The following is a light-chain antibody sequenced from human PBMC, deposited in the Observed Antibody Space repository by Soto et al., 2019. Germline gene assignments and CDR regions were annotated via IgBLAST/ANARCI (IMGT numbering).Light chain of an antibody. V-gene: IGKV2-28*01. CDR2: LGS. Sequence: DIVMTQSPLSLPVTPGEPASNSCRSSQSLLHSNGYNYLDWYLQKPGQSPQLLIYLGSNRASGVPDRFSGSGSGTDFTLKISRVEAEDVGVYYCMQALQTPLTFGPGTKVDIK. CDR1: QSLLHSNGYNY. J-gene: IGKJ3*01. CDR3: MQALQTPLT.